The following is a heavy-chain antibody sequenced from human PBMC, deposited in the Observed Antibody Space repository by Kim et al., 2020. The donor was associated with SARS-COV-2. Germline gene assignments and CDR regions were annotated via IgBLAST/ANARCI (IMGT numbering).Heavy chain of an antibody. V-gene: IGHV3-30*18. CDR2: ISCDGSNK. CDR1: GFTFSSYG. CDR3: AKDTGYSTLGDY. J-gene: IGHJ4*02. Sequence: GGSLRLSCAASGFTFSSYGMHWVRQAPGKGLEWVAVISCDGSNKYYADSVKGRFTISRDNSKNTLYLQMNSLRAEDTAVYYCAKDTGYSTLGDYWGQGT. D-gene: IGHD6-13*01.